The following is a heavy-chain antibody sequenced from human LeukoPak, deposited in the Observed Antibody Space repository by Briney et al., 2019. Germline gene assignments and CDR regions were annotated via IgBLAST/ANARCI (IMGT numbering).Heavy chain of an antibody. D-gene: IGHD7-27*01. CDR1: GGSVTGYY. V-gene: IGHV4-59*02. CDR2: IYYTGT. Sequence: SETLSLTCTVSGGSVTGYYWSWIRQSPGKGLEWIGYIYYTGTSYNPSLKSRVTISADTSKNQFSLKLISVTAADTAVYYCASRKLGNDYWGQGTLVTVSS. CDR3: ASRKLGNDY. J-gene: IGHJ4*02.